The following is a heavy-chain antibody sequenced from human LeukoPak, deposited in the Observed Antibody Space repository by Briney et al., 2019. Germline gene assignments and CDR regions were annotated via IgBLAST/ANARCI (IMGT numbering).Heavy chain of an antibody. CDR2: IYYSGST. CDR3: AKHVTRYNWFDP. V-gene: IGHV4-59*01. J-gene: IGHJ5*02. Sequence: SETLSLTCAVYGGSFSGYYWGWIRQPPGKGLEWIGYIYYSGSTNYNPSLKSRVTISVDTSKNQFSLKLSSVTAADTAVYYCAKHVTRYNWFDPWGQGTLVTVSS. D-gene: IGHD1-14*01. CDR1: GGSFSGYY.